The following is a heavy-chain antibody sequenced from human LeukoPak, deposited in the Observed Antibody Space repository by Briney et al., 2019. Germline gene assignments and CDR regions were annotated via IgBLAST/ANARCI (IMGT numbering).Heavy chain of an antibody. Sequence: PSETLSLTCAVYGGSFSGYYWSWIRQPPGEGLEWIEEINHSGSPSCSPSLKSRVTVSVDTSKNQFSLELSSVTAADTAVYYCATAYNGIYFDYWGQGTLVTVSS. CDR3: ATAYNGIYFDY. CDR1: GGSFSGYY. D-gene: IGHD1-1*01. V-gene: IGHV4-34*01. CDR2: INHSGSP. J-gene: IGHJ4*02.